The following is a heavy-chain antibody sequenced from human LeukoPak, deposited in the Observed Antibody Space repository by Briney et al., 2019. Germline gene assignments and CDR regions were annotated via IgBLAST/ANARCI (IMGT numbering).Heavy chain of an antibody. V-gene: IGHV3-66*01. CDR2: IYSGGST. CDR1: GFTVSSNY. CDR3: AKYWGES. D-gene: IGHD7-27*01. Sequence: GGSLRLSCAASGFTVSSNYMSWVRQAPGKGLEWVLVIYSGGSTNYAASVKGRFTISRDNSKNTLYLQMNSLRAEDTAVYYCAKYWGESWGQGTLVTVSS. J-gene: IGHJ4*02.